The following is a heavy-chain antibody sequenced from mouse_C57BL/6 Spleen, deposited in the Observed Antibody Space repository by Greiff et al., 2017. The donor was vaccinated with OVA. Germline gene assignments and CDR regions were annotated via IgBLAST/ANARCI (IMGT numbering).Heavy chain of an antibody. CDR2: IYLGNGYT. CDR1: GYTFTSYG. CDR3: ARGDYDYGGYARDY. J-gene: IGHJ4*01. Sequence: VQLQQSGAELVRPGSSVKMSCKTSGYTFTSYGINWVKQRPGQGLEWIGYIYLGNGYTEYNQKFKGKATLTSNTSSSTAYMELSSLTSEDSAMYSGARGDYDYGGYARDYWGQGTSVTVSS. D-gene: IGHD1-1*01. V-gene: IGHV1-58*01.